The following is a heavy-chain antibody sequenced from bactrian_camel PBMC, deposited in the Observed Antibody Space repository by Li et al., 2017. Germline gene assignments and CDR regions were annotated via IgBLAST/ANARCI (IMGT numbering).Heavy chain of an antibody. CDR1: GNNYNRYY. J-gene: IGHJ4*01. CDR3: AATDGGFGLRVGWPRKNEYVY. Sequence: GGSLRLSCAASGNNYNRYYMAWFRQAPGTEREPIIFIDRYDEMDATDSVKGRFTISKDKGKNTVYLQMNSLKPEDTAMYYCAATDGGFGLRVGWPRKNEYVYWGQGTQVTVS. V-gene: IGHV3-2*01. CDR2: IDRYDEM. D-gene: IGHD5*01.